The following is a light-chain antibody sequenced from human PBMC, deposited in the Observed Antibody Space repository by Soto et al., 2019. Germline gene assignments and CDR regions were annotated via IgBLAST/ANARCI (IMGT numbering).Light chain of an antibody. V-gene: IGKV1-5*03. CDR1: ESISRY. Sequence: DIQMTQSPSTLSASVGDRVTITCRASESISRYLAWYQQKPGKAPKLLIYKASSSESGVPSRFTGSGSGTEFTLTISSLQPDDFATYYCQQYNSYSYTFGQGTKVDIK. J-gene: IGKJ2*01. CDR3: QQYNSYSYT. CDR2: KAS.